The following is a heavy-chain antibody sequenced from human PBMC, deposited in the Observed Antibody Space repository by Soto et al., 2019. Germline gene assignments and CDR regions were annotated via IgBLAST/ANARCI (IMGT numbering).Heavy chain of an antibody. CDR3: ASRHSSPYFDY. CDR1: GGSISSGDYY. CDR2: IYYSGST. J-gene: IGHJ4*02. D-gene: IGHD6-13*01. Sequence: QVQLQESGPGLVKPSQTLSLTCTVSGGSISSGDYYLSWIRQPPGKGLERIGSIYYSGSTYYNPSLKSRVTISVDTSKNQFSLKLNSVTAADTAVYYCASRHSSPYFDYWGQGTLVTVSS. V-gene: IGHV4-30-4*01.